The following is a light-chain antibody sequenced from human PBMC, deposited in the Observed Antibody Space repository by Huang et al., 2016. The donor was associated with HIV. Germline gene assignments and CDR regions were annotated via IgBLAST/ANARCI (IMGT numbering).Light chain of an antibody. V-gene: IGKV1-39*01. CDR2: AAS. J-gene: IGKJ2*01. Sequence: DIQMTQSPSSLSASIGDRVTMSCRASQTVDMYLNWYQQTPGRAPKLLIDAASNLQSDVPSRFSGTGSVTNFTLTISSLQPEDFVIYFCQQTYNVPRTFGQGTALEIK. CDR1: QTVDMY. CDR3: QQTYNVPRT.